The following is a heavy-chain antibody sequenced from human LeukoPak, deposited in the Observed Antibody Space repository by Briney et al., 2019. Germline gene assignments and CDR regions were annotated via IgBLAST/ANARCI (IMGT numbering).Heavy chain of an antibody. V-gene: IGHV3-21*01. CDR1: GFTFSSYS. J-gene: IGHJ4*02. Sequence: GGSLRLSCAASGFTFSSYSMNWVRQAPGKGLEWVSSISSSSGYIYYADSVKGRFTISGDNAKNSLYLQMNSLRAEDTAVYYCARIPFYGDYTLDYWGQGTLVTVSS. CDR2: ISSSSGYI. CDR3: ARIPFYGDYTLDY. D-gene: IGHD4-17*01.